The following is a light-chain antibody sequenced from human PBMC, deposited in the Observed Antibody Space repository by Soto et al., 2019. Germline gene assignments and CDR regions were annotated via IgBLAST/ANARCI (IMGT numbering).Light chain of an antibody. V-gene: IGKV3-11*01. Sequence: EIVLTQSPATLSLSPGERATLSCRASQSVSSYFAWYQQKLGQAPRLLIYDASNRATGIPARFSGSGSGTDFTLTISSLEPDDFAVYYCQQRGNWPVTFGQGTRVDIK. CDR3: QQRGNWPVT. CDR2: DAS. CDR1: QSVSSY. J-gene: IGKJ1*01.